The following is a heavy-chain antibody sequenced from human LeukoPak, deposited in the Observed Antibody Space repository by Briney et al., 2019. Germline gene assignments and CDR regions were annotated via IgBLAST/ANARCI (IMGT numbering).Heavy chain of an antibody. CDR3: ARDLGYSGYQGGLDY. D-gene: IGHD5-12*01. CDR2: INPNSGGT. V-gene: IGHV1-2*04. CDR1: GYTFSGYY. J-gene: IGHJ4*02. Sequence: ASVKVSCKASGYTFSGYYMHWVRQAPGQGFEWMGWINPNSGGTNYAQKFQGWVTMTRDTSISTAYMELSRLRSDDTAVYYCARDLGYSGYQGGLDYWGQGTLVTVSS.